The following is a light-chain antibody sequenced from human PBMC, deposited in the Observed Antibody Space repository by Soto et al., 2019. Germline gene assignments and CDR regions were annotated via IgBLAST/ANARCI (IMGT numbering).Light chain of an antibody. CDR2: DAS. Sequence: EIVLTQSPATLSLSPGERATLSCRASQGVSSYLAWYQQKPGQAPRLLIYDASNRATGIPARFSGSGPGTDFTLTISSLEPEEFAVYYCQKRSNWPGITFGQGTRLEIK. V-gene: IGKV3D-11*01. J-gene: IGKJ5*01. CDR1: QGVSSY. CDR3: QKRSNWPGIT.